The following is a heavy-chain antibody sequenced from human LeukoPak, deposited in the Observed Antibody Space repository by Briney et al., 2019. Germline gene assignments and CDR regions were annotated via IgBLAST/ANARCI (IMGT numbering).Heavy chain of an antibody. CDR1: GFTFSSYA. V-gene: IGHV3-30-3*01. CDR2: ISYDGSNK. D-gene: IGHD2-2*01. CDR3: ARERCSSTSCYTYYYYGMDV. Sequence: GGSLRLSCAASGFTFSSYAMSWVRQAPGKGLEWVAVISYDGSNKYYADSVKGRFTISRDNSKNTLYLQMNSLRAEDTAVYYCARERCSSTSCYTYYYYGMDVWGQGTTVTVSS. J-gene: IGHJ6*02.